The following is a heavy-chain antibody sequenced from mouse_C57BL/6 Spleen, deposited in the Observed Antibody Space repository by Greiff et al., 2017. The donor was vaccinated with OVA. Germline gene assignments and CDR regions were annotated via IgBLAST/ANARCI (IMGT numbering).Heavy chain of an antibody. CDR3: ARGEDYYGSSYYFDY. J-gene: IGHJ2*01. CDR1: GYSITSGYY. D-gene: IGHD1-1*01. V-gene: IGHV3-6*01. CDR2: ISYDGSN. Sequence: EVQRVESGPGLVKPSQSLSLTCSVTGYSITSGYYWNWIRQFPGNKLEWMGYISYDGSNNYNPSLKNRISITRDTSKNQFFLKLNSVTTEDTATYYCARGEDYYGSSYYFDYWGQGTTLTVSS.